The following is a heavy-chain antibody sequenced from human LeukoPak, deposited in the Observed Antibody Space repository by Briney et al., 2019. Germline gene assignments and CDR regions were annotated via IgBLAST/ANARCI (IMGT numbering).Heavy chain of an antibody. J-gene: IGHJ5*02. CDR2: IYPGDSDT. Sequence: GESLKISCKGSGYSFTSYWIGWVRQMPGKGLEWMEIIYPGDSDTRYSPSFQGQVTISADKSISTAYLQWSSLKASDTAMYYCARRCYGSGSYYNWFDPWGQGTLVTVSS. CDR3: ARRCYGSGSYYNWFDP. V-gene: IGHV5-51*01. CDR1: GYSFTSYW. D-gene: IGHD3-10*01.